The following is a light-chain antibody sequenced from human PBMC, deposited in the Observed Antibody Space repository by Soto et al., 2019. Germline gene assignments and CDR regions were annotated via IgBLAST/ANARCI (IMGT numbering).Light chain of an antibody. CDR1: QSVSRN. J-gene: IGKJ2*01. Sequence: EIVMTQSPATLSVSPGERATLSCRVSQSVSRNLAWYQQKPGQAPRLLIYGASTRATGIPVRFSGSGSGTEFTLTISSLQSEDFAVYYCQQYSDWPETFGQGTKLEIK. V-gene: IGKV3-15*01. CDR3: QQYSDWPET. CDR2: GAS.